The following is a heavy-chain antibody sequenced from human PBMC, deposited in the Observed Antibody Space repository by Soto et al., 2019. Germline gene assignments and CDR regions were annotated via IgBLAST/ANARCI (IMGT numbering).Heavy chain of an antibody. D-gene: IGHD2-8*01. CDR1: GGSISSSSYY. CDR2: IYYSGST. CDR3: ARNVLVYARYNWFDP. Sequence: PSETLSLTCTVSGGSISSSSYYWGWIRQPPGKGLEWIGSIYYSGSTYYNPSLKSRVTISVDTSKNQFSLKLSSVTAADTAVYYCARNVLVYARYNWFDPWGQGTLVTVSS. V-gene: IGHV4-39*01. J-gene: IGHJ5*02.